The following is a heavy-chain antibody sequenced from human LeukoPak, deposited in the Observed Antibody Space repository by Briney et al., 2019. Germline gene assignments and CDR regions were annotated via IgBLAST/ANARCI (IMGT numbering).Heavy chain of an antibody. CDR2: ISWDGGST. J-gene: IGHJ4*02. V-gene: IGHV3-43D*04. Sequence: GGSLRLSCAASGFTFDDYAMHWVRQAPGKGLEWVSLISWDGGSTYYADSVKGRFTISRDNSKNSLYLQMNSLRAEDTALYYCAKVYCSTTSCPSSSSLTAPFDYWGQGTLVTVSS. CDR3: AKVYCSTTSCPSSSSLTAPFDY. CDR1: GFTFDDYA. D-gene: IGHD2-2*01.